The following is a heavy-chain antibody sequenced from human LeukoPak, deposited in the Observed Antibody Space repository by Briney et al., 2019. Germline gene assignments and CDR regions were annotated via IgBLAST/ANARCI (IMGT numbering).Heavy chain of an antibody. Sequence: ASVTVSCTASGYTFTGYYVHWVRQAPGQGLEWMGWMNPKSGGTNYAQKFEARVTMNRDTSISTAYMELSRLRFDDTAEYYCARSPDILTGEKFDYWGQGTLVTVSS. CDR3: ARSPDILTGEKFDY. V-gene: IGHV1-2*02. CDR2: MNPKSGGT. J-gene: IGHJ4*02. CDR1: GYTFTGYY. D-gene: IGHD3-9*01.